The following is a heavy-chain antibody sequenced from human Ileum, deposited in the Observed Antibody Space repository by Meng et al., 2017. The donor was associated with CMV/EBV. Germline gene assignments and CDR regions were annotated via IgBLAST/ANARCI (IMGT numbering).Heavy chain of an antibody. CDR3: ARDPSGMGGFDF. J-gene: IGHJ4*02. Sequence: VSCDFISGTSYYWGWIRQPPGKGLESIGIVYYSGTTFFNPSLESRVTISVDTSKNQFSLKLTSVTAADTAVYYCARDPSGMGGFDFWGQGALVTVSS. V-gene: IGHV4-39*07. CDR1: CDFISGTSYY. CDR2: VYYSGTT.